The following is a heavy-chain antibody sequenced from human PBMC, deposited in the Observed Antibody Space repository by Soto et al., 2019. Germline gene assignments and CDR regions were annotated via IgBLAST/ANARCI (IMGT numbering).Heavy chain of an antibody. CDR1: GYTLTELS. Sequence: ASVKVSCKVSGYTLTELSMHWVRQAPGKGLEWMGGFDPEGGETIYAQKFQGRVTMTEDTSTDTAYMELSSLRSEDTAVYYCATDFPSPGHTAQYYFDYWGQGTLVTVSS. CDR2: FDPEGGET. CDR3: ATDFPSPGHTAQYYFDY. V-gene: IGHV1-24*01. J-gene: IGHJ4*02.